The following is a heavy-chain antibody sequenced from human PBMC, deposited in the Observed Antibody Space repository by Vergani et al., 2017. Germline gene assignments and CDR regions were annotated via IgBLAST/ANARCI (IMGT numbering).Heavy chain of an antibody. V-gene: IGHV3-7*01. J-gene: IGHJ4*02. Sequence: EDHLVEFGGGLVQPGESLRLSCTAAGFMFTSNWMSWVRQAPGKGLEWVANIKQDGSEKYYVDSVKGRFTISRDNAKNSLYLQMNSLRAEDTAVYYCARRLGYCSSTSCYYFDYWGQGTLVTVSS. CDR3: ARRLGYCSSTSCYYFDY. D-gene: IGHD2-2*01. CDR2: IKQDGSEK. CDR1: GFMFTSNW.